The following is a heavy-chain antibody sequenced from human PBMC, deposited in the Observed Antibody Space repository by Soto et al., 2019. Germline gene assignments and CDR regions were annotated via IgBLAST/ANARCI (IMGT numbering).Heavy chain of an antibody. J-gene: IGHJ6*03. CDR3: ASARYSYYYMDV. CDR1: GGSFSGYY. V-gene: IGHV4-34*01. CDR2: INRSGST. Sequence: PSETLSLTCAVYGGSFSGYYWNWIRQSPGKGLEWIGEINRSGSTKYNPSLKSRVTISVDTSKNQFSLELSSMTAADTAIYYCASARYSYYYMDVWDKGTTVTVSS.